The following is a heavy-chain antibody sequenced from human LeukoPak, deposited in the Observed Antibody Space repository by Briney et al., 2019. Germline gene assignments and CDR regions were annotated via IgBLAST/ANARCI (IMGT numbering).Heavy chain of an antibody. CDR3: AKDEARRRDGYNYLIDY. CDR1: GFTFSSYG. J-gene: IGHJ4*02. Sequence: PGGSLRLPCAASGFTFSSYGMHWVRQAPGKGLEWVAFIRYDGSNKYYADSVKGRFTISRDNSKNTLYLQMNSLRAEDTAVYYCAKDEARRRDGYNYLIDYWGQGTLVTVSS. V-gene: IGHV3-30*02. D-gene: IGHD5-24*01. CDR2: IRYDGSNK.